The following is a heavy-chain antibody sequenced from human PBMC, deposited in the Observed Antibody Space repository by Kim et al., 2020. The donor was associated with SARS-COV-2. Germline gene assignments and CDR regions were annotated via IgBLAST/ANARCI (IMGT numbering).Heavy chain of an antibody. J-gene: IGHJ4*02. CDR1: GFTFSSYW. CDR2: IKQDGSEK. Sequence: GGSLRLSCAASGFTFSSYWMSWVRQAPGKGLEWVANIKQDGSEKYYVDSVKGRFTISRDNAKNSLYLQMNSLRAEDTAVYYCARDPSDPIAHFDYWGQGTLVTVSS. V-gene: IGHV3-7*03. CDR3: ARDPSDPIAHFDY. D-gene: IGHD6-13*01.